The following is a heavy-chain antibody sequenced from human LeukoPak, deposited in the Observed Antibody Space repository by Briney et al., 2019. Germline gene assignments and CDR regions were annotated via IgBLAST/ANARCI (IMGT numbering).Heavy chain of an antibody. D-gene: IGHD6-13*01. Sequence: GASVKVSCKASGGAFSSYAISWVRQAPGQGLEWMGGIIPIFGTANYAQKFQGRVTITADESTSTAYMELSSLRSEDTAVYYCARGRARIAAAGNWFDPWGQGTLVTVSS. J-gene: IGHJ5*02. CDR2: IIPIFGTA. CDR1: GGAFSSYA. CDR3: ARGRARIAAAGNWFDP. V-gene: IGHV1-69*13.